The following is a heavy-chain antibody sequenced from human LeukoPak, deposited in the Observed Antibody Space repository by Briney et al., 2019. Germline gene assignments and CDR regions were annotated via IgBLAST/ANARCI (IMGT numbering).Heavy chain of an antibody. J-gene: IGHJ5*02. CDR3: ARDSSGWYHWFDP. Sequence: GASVKVSCKASGGTFSSYAISWVRQAPGQGLEWMGWMNPNSGNTGYAQKFQGRVTITRNTSISTAYMELSSLRSEDTAVYYCARDSSGWYHWFDPWGQGTLVTVSS. V-gene: IGHV1-8*03. D-gene: IGHD6-19*01. CDR1: GGTFSSYA. CDR2: MNPNSGNT.